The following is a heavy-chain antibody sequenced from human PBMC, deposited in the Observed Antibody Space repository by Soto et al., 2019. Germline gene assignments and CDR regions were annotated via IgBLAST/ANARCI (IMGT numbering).Heavy chain of an antibody. V-gene: IGHV4-34*01. D-gene: IGHD3-3*01. Sequence: SETLSLTCAVYGGSFSGYYWSWIRQPPGKGLEWIGEINHSGSTNYNPSLKSRVTISVDTSKNQFSLKLSSVTAADTAVYYCASSCRTYYDFWSGYHGAFDIWGQGTMVTVSS. CDR3: ASSCRTYYDFWSGYHGAFDI. CDR1: GGSFSGYY. J-gene: IGHJ3*02. CDR2: INHSGST.